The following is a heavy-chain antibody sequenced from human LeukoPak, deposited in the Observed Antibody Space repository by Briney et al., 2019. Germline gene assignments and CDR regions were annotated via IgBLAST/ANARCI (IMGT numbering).Heavy chain of an antibody. CDR3: ARKTYSSGWRVPIDS. CDR2: IYTSGSD. Sequence: SETLSLTCTVSGASISIIYWSWIRQPAGKGLEWIGRIYTSGSDNYSPSLKSRVTMSVDTSKTQFSLKLSSVTAADTAVYYGARKTYSSGWRVPIDSWGRGTLVTVSS. V-gene: IGHV4-4*07. D-gene: IGHD6-19*01. J-gene: IGHJ4*02. CDR1: GASISIIY.